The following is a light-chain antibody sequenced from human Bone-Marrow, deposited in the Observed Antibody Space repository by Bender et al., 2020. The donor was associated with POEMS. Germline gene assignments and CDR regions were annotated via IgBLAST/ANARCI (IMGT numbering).Light chain of an antibody. CDR3: SAWDDSLNSPL. CDR2: TND. J-gene: IGLJ3*02. V-gene: IGLV1-44*01. CDR1: TSNIGTNT. Sequence: QSVLTQPPSVSGAPGQRVTISCSGSTSNIGTNTVNWYQQLPGMAPKLLIYTNDQRPSGVPDRFSASKSGTSASLAISGLHSDDEADYYCSAWDDSLNSPLFGGGTKLTVL.